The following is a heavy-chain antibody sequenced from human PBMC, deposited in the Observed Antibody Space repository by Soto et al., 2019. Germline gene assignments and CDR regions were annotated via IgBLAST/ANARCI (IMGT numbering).Heavy chain of an antibody. V-gene: IGHV1-69*02. D-gene: IGHD3-10*01. Sequence: QVQLVQSGAEVKKPGSSVKVSCTASGGTFNFYSISWVRQAPGQGLEWVGRVIPMVGMSEYAEKLQGRVTITADKSTSTAYMNLRSLRSEDTAVYYCATNYGSGSAHFDSWGQGTLVTVSS. CDR1: GGTFNFYS. J-gene: IGHJ4*02. CDR3: ATNYGSGSAHFDS. CDR2: VIPMVGMS.